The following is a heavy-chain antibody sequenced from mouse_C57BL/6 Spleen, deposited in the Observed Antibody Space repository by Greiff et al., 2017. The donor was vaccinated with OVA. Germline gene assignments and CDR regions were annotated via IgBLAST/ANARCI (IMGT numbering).Heavy chain of an antibody. V-gene: IGHV1-69*01. J-gene: IGHJ3*01. CDR1: GYTFTSYW. Sequence: QVQLQQPGAELVMPGASVKLSCKASGYTFTSYWMHWVKQRPGQGLEWIGEIDPSDSYTNYNQKFKGKSTLTVDKSSSTAYMQLSSLTSEDSAVYDCARGLRPAWFAYWGQGTLVTVSA. CDR2: IDPSDSYT. CDR3: ARGLRPAWFAY. D-gene: IGHD2-4*01.